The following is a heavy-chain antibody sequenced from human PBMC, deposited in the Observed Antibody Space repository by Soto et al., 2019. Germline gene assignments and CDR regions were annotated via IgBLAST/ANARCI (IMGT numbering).Heavy chain of an antibody. J-gene: IGHJ5*02. V-gene: IGHV4-31*03. CDR1: GGSISSGGYY. CDR3: TRGLSNPGWFAP. D-gene: IGHD4-4*01. Sequence: QVQLQESGPGLVKPSQTLSLTCTVSGGSISSGGYYWSWIRQHPGKGLEWIGYIYYSGSTYYNPSLKSRVTLSVDTSKNQFSLKLSSVTAADTAVYYCTRGLSNPGWFAPWGQGTLVTVSS. CDR2: IYYSGST.